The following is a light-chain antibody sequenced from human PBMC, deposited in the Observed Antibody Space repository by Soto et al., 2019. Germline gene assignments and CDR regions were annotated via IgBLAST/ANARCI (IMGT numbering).Light chain of an antibody. V-gene: IGLV2-14*01. J-gene: IGLJ1*01. Sequence: QSVLTQPASVSGSPGQSSTISCTGTSSDVGGYNYVSWYQQHPGKAPKLMIYEVSNRPSGVSNRFSGSKSGNTASLTISGLQAEDEADYYCSSYTSNSSHVFGTGTKVTVL. CDR3: SSYTSNSSHV. CDR1: SSDVGGYNY. CDR2: EVS.